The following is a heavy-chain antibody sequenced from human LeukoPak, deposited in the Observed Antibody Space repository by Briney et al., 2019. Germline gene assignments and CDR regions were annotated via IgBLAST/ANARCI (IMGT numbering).Heavy chain of an antibody. V-gene: IGHV1-2*02. D-gene: IGHD2-21*01. Sequence: ASVRVSCKASGYTFTGYYMHWVRQAPGQGLEWMGWINPNTGDTNYAQKFQGRVTMTRDTSITTVYMEISRQTSDDTALFYCAVAPGDYWGQGTLVTVSS. J-gene: IGHJ4*02. CDR2: INPNTGDT. CDR1: GYTFTGYY. CDR3: AVAPGDY.